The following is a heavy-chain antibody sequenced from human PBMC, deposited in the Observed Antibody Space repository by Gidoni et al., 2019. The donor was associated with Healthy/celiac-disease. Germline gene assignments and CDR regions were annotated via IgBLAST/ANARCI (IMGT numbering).Heavy chain of an antibody. CDR3: AIVAIVVGATLGYAFDI. CDR1: GYTFVRYA. CDR2: INVGNGNK. J-gene: IGHJ3*02. V-gene: IGHV1-3*01. D-gene: IGHD1-26*01. Sequence: QVQLVQSGAEVKKPGASVKVSFKPSGYTFVRYAMHWVRQAPGPRLEWMGWINVGNGNKKYSQKFQGRVTITRDTSASTTYWELSSLRSEDTAVYYCAIVAIVVGATLGYAFDIWGQGTMVTVSS.